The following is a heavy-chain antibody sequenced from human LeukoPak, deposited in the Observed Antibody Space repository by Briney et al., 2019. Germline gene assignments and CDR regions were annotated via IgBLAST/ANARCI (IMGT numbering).Heavy chain of an antibody. J-gene: IGHJ6*02. CDR3: AKSDILTGYYRGPEHYYGMDV. CDR2: ISYDGSNK. D-gene: IGHD3-9*01. Sequence: PGGSLRLSCAASGFTFSSYGMHWVRQAPGKGLEWVAVISYDGSNKYYADSVKGRFTISRDNSKNTLYLQMNSLRAEDTAVYYCAKSDILTGYYRGPEHYYGMDVWGQGTTVTVSS. CDR1: GFTFSSYG. V-gene: IGHV3-30*18.